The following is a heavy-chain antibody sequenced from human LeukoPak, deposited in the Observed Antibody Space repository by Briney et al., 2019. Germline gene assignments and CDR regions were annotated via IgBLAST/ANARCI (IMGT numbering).Heavy chain of an antibody. CDR2: IYYSGST. V-gene: IGHV4-59*01. Sequence: PSETLSFTCTVSGGSISSYYWSWIRQPPGKGLEWIGYIYYSGSTNYTPSLKSRVTISVDTSKNQFSLKVSSVTAADTAVYYCARVAVRGYDFVNHYYYGMDVWGQGTTVTVSS. J-gene: IGHJ6*02. D-gene: IGHD5-12*01. CDR3: ARVAVRGYDFVNHYYYGMDV. CDR1: GGSISSYY.